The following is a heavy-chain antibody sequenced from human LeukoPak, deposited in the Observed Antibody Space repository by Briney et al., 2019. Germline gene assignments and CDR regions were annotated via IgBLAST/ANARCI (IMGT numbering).Heavy chain of an antibody. J-gene: IGHJ4*02. Sequence: GGSLRLSCAASGFTFSSYGMHWVRQAPGKGLEWVAVITSDGSNKYYADSVKGRFTISRDNSKNTLYLQMNSLRAEDTAVYYCAKQIGDYGDYFDYWGQGTLVTVSS. CDR3: AKQIGDYGDYFDY. D-gene: IGHD4-17*01. V-gene: IGHV3-30*18. CDR2: ITSDGSNK. CDR1: GFTFSSYG.